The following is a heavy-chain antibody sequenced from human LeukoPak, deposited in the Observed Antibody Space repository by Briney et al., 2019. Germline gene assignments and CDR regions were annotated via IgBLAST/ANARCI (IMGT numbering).Heavy chain of an antibody. D-gene: IGHD5-24*01. Sequence: GGSLRLSCAVSGFTFSGSAMHWARQASGKGLEWVGRIRSKANSYATAYPASVKGRFTISRDDSKNTAYLQMNSLKIEDTAVYYCTANRDGYNTVDYWGQGTLVTVSS. CDR1: GFTFSGSA. J-gene: IGHJ4*02. V-gene: IGHV3-73*01. CDR3: TANRDGYNTVDY. CDR2: IRSKANSYAT.